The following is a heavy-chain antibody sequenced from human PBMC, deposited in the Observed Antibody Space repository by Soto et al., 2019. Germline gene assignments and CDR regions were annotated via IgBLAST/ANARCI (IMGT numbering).Heavy chain of an antibody. CDR1: GFTFTTHW. D-gene: IGHD3-22*01. Sequence: GESLKISCKGSGFTFTTHWIGWVRQMPGKGLEWMGIIYPGDPDTRYSPSFQGQVTISADKSISTAYLQWSSLKASDTAMYYCARQRWDSSGYYSGPFDYWGQGTLVTVS. V-gene: IGHV5-51*01. J-gene: IGHJ4*02. CDR3: ARQRWDSSGYYSGPFDY. CDR2: IYPGDPDT.